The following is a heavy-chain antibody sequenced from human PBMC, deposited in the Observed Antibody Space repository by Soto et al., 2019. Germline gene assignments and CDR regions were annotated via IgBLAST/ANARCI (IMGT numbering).Heavy chain of an antibody. D-gene: IGHD1-26*01. CDR1: GGTFSSHA. CDR2: TILPFGTP. Sequence: QVQLVQSGAEVKKPGSSVKVSCKASGGTFSSHAVSWLRQAPGQGIEWMGGTILPFGTPNYAQKVQGRLTISADEEMTTVYMELSCLRSEYTAVYYCARGPYYEGYFDLWGQGLLVTVSS. J-gene: IGHJ5*02. V-gene: IGHV1-69*12. CDR3: ARGPYYEGYFDL.